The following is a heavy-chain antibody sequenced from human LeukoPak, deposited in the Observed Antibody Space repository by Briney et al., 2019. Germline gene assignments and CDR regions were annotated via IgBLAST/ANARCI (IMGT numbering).Heavy chain of an antibody. CDR2: ISYDGSNK. CDR3: ARDGGYSSGQALDY. J-gene: IGHJ4*02. V-gene: IGHV3-30-3*01. Sequence: GGSLRLSCAASGFTFSSYAMHWVRQAPGKGLEWVAVISYDGSNKYYADSVKGRFTISRDNSKNTLYLQMNSLRAEDTAVYYCARDGGYSSGQALDYWGQGTLVTVSS. CDR1: GFTFSSYA. D-gene: IGHD6-19*01.